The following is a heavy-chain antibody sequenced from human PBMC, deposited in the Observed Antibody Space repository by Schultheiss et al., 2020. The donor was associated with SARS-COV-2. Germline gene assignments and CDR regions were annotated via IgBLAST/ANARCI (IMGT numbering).Heavy chain of an antibody. CDR3: ARVHSSGYDLSAMDV. V-gene: IGHV3-21*01. J-gene: IGHJ6*02. CDR1: GFTFSSYS. CDR2: ISSTSSYI. Sequence: GGSLRLSCAASGFTFSSYSMNWVRQAPGKGLEWVSSISSTSSYIYYADSVKGRFTISRDNAKNSLYLQMNSLRAEDTAVYYCARVHSSGYDLSAMDVWGQGTTVTVSS. D-gene: IGHD3-22*01.